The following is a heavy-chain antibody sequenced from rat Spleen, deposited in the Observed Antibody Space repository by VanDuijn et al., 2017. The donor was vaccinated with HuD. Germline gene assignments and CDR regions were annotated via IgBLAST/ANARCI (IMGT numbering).Heavy chain of an antibody. Sequence: EVQLVESGGGLVQPGGSLKLSCAASGFTFSDYNMAWVRQAPKKGLEWVATISYDGSTTYYRDSVKGRFTISRDNAKSTLYLQMDSLRSEDTATYYCTRRPNWELGFDYWGQGVMVTVSS. CDR1: GFTFSDYN. D-gene: IGHD5-1*01. CDR3: TRRPNWELGFDY. CDR2: ISYDGSTT. J-gene: IGHJ2*01. V-gene: IGHV5-7*01.